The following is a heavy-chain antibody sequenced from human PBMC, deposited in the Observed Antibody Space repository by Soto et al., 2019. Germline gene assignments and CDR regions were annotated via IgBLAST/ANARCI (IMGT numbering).Heavy chain of an antibody. Sequence: QVQLVQSGAEVKKPGASVKVSCKASGYTFTSYGISWVRQAPGQGLEWMGWISAYNGNTTYAQKLQGRVTMTTDTSTSTAYMELRSLRSDDTAVYYCARVVGQQLFVYYYYYGMDVWGQGTTVTVSS. CDR3: ARVVGQQLFVYYYYYGMDV. D-gene: IGHD6-13*01. V-gene: IGHV1-18*01. J-gene: IGHJ6*02. CDR1: GYTFTSYG. CDR2: ISAYNGNT.